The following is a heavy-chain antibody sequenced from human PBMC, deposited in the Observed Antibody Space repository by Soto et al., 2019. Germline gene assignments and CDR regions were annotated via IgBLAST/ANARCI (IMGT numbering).Heavy chain of an antibody. D-gene: IGHD1-26*01. Sequence: QEQLVESGGDVVQPGRSLTLSCAASGFTFSANAIHWVRQAPGKGLEWVAVIAYDGTIKIYRDSVKGRFTISRDDSKSTLYLQMNGLRPEDTAVYYCARDKIKGAPDYLDSWGQGTPVTVSS. J-gene: IGHJ4*02. CDR1: GFTFSANA. V-gene: IGHV3-30-3*01. CDR2: IAYDGTIK. CDR3: ARDKIKGAPDYLDS.